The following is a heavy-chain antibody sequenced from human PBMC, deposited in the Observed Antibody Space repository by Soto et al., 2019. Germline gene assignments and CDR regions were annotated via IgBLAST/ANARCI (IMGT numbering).Heavy chain of an antibody. V-gene: IGHV3-30*03. D-gene: IGHD5-18*01. CDR3: ATDGGYSYGYYFDY. Sequence: GGSLRLSCAASGFTFSSYGMHWVRQAPGKGLEWVAVISYDGSNKYYADSVKGRFTISRDNSKNTLYLQMNSLRAEDTAVYYCATDGGYSYGYYFDYWGQGT. J-gene: IGHJ4*02. CDR2: ISYDGSNK. CDR1: GFTFSSYG.